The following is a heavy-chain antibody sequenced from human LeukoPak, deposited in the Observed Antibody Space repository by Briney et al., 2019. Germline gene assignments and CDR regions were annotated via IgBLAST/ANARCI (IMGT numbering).Heavy chain of an antibody. Sequence: GGSLRLSCAASGFTFSDYFMTWIRHAPGKGLEWVSYISSSGTYINYADSVKGRFTISRDNAKNSLYLQMNSLRAEDTAVYYCARDGHTAASDYWGQGTLVTVSS. CDR1: GFTFSDYF. CDR3: ARDGHTAASDY. J-gene: IGHJ4*02. V-gene: IGHV3-11*05. CDR2: ISSSGTYI. D-gene: IGHD5-18*01.